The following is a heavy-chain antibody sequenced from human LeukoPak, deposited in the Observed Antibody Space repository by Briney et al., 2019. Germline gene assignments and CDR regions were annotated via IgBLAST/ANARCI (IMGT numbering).Heavy chain of an antibody. CDR3: VNHLTAMVRCCLDH. CDR2: INARGFIT. J-gene: IGHJ4*02. CDR1: RFTFNTLA. D-gene: IGHD5-18*01. Sequence: GGSLRLSCAASRFTFNTLAMSWVRQAPGKGLEWVSAINARGFITYYADSVKGRFTISRDNSKNTLFLQMNSLSVEDTAVYYCVNHLTAMVRCCLDHWGQGILVTVSS. V-gene: IGHV3-23*01.